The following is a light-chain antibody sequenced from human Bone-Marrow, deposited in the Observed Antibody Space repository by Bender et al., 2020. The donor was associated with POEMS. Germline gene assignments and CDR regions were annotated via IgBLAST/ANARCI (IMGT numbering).Light chain of an antibody. J-gene: IGLJ3*02. CDR3: AAWDDSLSGPV. Sequence: QSVLTQPPSASGTPGQRVTISCSGSNSNIGTNAVNWYQQLPGTAPKLLISKNDARPSGVPDRFSGSKSGTSASLAIRGLRSEDEADYHCAAWDDSLSGPVFGGGTKLTVL. V-gene: IGLV1-47*01. CDR2: KND. CDR1: NSNIGTNA.